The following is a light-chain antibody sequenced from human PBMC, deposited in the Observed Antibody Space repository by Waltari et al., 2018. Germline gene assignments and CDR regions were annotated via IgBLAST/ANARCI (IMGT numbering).Light chain of an antibody. CDR3: QQRTSWPRT. V-gene: IGKV3-11*01. CDR1: QSISIY. Sequence: EIVLTQSPATMYLSPGERATLSCRASQSISIYLAWYQQKPGQAPRLLMYDASYRANGIPARFSGSGSGTDFTLSISSLEPEDFAVYYCQQRTSWPRTFGPGTKVEIK. CDR2: DAS. J-gene: IGKJ1*01.